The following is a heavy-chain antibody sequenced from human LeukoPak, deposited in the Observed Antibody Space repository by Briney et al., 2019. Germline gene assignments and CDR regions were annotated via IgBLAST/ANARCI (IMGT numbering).Heavy chain of an antibody. V-gene: IGHV3-21*01. D-gene: IGHD2-15*01. J-gene: IGHJ4*02. CDR3: ARDGDIVVVVAVNYFDY. Sequence: GGSLRLSCAASGFTFSSYSMSWVRQAPGKGLEWVSSISSSSSYIYYADSVKGRFTISRDNAKNSLYLQMNSLRAEDTAIYYCARDGDIVVVVAVNYFDYWGQETLVTVSS. CDR2: ISSSSSYI. CDR1: GFTFSSYS.